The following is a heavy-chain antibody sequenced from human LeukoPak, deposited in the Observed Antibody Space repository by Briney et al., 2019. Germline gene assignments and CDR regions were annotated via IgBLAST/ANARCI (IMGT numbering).Heavy chain of an antibody. CDR2: IYTSGST. V-gene: IGHV4-4*07. D-gene: IGHD1-14*01. CDR1: GGSISSYY. CDR3: ARGYKKGPALPGFDY. J-gene: IGHJ4*02. Sequence: SETLSLTCTVSGGSISSYYWSWIRQPAGKGLEWRGRIYTSGSTDYNPSLKSRVTMSVDTSKNHFSLRLSSVTAADTAVYYCARGYKKGPALPGFDYWGQGTLVTVSS.